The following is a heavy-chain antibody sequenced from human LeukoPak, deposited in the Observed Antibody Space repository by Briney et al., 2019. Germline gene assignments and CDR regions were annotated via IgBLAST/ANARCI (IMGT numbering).Heavy chain of an antibody. V-gene: IGHV3-30*03. J-gene: IGHJ4*02. D-gene: IGHD3-10*01. CDR1: GFTFSSYG. Sequence: GGSLRLSCAASGFTFSSYGMHWVRQAPGKELEWVAVISYDGSNKYYADSVKGRFTISRDNSKNTLYLQMNSLRAEDTAVYYCTRITMVRGENYFDYWGQGTLVTVSS. CDR3: TRITMVRGENYFDY. CDR2: ISYDGSNK.